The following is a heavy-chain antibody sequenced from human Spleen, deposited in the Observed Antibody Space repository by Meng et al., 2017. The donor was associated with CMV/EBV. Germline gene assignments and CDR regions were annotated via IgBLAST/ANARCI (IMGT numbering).Heavy chain of an antibody. CDR2: INPKSGDT. CDR1: GYSFTGYY. J-gene: IGHJ6*02. Sequence: ASVKVSCKTSGYSFTGYYMHWVRQAPGQGLEWMGWINPKSGDTNYAQKFQGRVTMTRDTSIRTAYMELSRLRSDDTAVYYCAREFLYYGMDVWGQGTTVTVSS. D-gene: IGHD2-21*01. V-gene: IGHV1-2*02. CDR3: AREFLYYGMDV.